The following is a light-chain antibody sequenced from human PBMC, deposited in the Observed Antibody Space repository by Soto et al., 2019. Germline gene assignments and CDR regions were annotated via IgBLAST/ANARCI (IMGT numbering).Light chain of an antibody. Sequence: IQMTQSPSSLSASIGDRVTITCRASQNIDNFLNWYPQTPGKAPQILIYSASTLQSVVPSRFFGSGSGTDFSLTISSLQPEDFATYYCQQTNGSPLTCGGGTRVEIK. J-gene: IGKJ4*01. V-gene: IGKV1-39*01. CDR2: SAS. CDR1: QNIDNF. CDR3: QQTNGSPLT.